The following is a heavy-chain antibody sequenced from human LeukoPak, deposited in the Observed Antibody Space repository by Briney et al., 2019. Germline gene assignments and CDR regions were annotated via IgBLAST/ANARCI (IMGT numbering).Heavy chain of an antibody. CDR1: GFTFSSYG. Sequence: GGSLRLSCAASGFTFSSYGMPWVRQAPGKGLEWVAVIWYDGSNKYYADSVKGRFTISRDNSKNTLYLQMNSLRAEDTAVYYCARVPVVVAASGIDYWGQGTLVTVSS. V-gene: IGHV3-33*01. CDR3: ARVPVVVAASGIDY. J-gene: IGHJ4*02. D-gene: IGHD2-15*01. CDR2: IWYDGSNK.